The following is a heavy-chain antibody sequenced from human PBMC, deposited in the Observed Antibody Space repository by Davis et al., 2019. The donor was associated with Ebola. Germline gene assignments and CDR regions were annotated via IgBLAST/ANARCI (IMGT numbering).Heavy chain of an antibody. CDR1: GVSIGSGSYY. J-gene: IGHJ5*02. CDR3: ARNSITKFNWLDP. V-gene: IGHV4-39*07. Sequence: MPSETLSLTCTVSGVSIGSGSYYWGWIRQPPGKGLEWIGGIYHSGSTDYNPSLKSRVTISVDTSRNQFSLKMRSVTAADTAVYYCARNSITKFNWLDPWGQGALVTVSS. CDR2: IYHSGST. D-gene: IGHD1-14*01.